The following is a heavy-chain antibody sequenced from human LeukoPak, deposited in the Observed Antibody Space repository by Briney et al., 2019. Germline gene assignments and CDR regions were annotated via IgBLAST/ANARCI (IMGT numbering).Heavy chain of an antibody. CDR3: CSYGLDAFDI. CDR1: GGSISGYY. CDR2: INHSGST. J-gene: IGHJ3*02. Sequence: PSETLSLTCTVSGGSISGYYWSWIRQPPGKGLEWIGEINHSGSTNYTPSLKSRVTISVGTSKNQFSLKLSSVTAADTAVYYCCSYGLDAFDIWGQGTMVTVSS. D-gene: IGHD2-15*01. V-gene: IGHV4-34*01.